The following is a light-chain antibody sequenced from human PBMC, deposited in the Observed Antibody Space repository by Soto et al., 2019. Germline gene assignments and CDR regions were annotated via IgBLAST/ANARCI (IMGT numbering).Light chain of an antibody. CDR2: QVS. V-gene: IGLV2-14*03. J-gene: IGLJ1*01. CDR3: SSFTSTHTYV. CDR1: SSDVGGYHY. Sequence: QSLLSQPASVSVAPGQSMTVSCTGSSSDVGGYHYVSWYQQHPGKAPKLIIYQVSHRPSGVSDRFSGSKSGNTASLTISGLQGEDEATYYCSSFTSTHTYVFGTGTKVTV.